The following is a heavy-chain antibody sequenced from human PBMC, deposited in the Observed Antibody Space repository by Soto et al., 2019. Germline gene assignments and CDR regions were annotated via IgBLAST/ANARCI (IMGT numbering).Heavy chain of an antibody. V-gene: IGHV1-69*08. D-gene: IGHD6-13*01. CDR1: GGSFSSYI. Sequence: SLVKSACQSVGGSFSSYIVRCGIQDPGQGLEWMGRIIPSGGSTNYVQKFQGRVTMTRDTSTNTAYMELSSLRSEDTAVYYCVRDRPEQPDDCSGMDVWGQGTTVPVSS. J-gene: IGHJ6*02. CDR3: VRDRPEQPDDCSGMDV. CDR2: IIPSGGST.